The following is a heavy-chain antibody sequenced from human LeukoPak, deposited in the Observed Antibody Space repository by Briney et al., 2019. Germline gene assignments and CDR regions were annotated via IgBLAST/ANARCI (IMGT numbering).Heavy chain of an antibody. Sequence: PGGSLRLTCAASGFPFSNFAMNWVRQAPGKGLEWISYISSSYSPIYYADSVKGRFTVSRDNARNSLYLQMNSLRAEDTAVYYCARDNPWEMVRGVIDYWGQGTLVTVSS. V-gene: IGHV3-48*01. J-gene: IGHJ4*02. CDR1: GFPFSNFA. CDR2: ISSSYSPI. D-gene: IGHD3-10*01. CDR3: ARDNPWEMVRGVIDY.